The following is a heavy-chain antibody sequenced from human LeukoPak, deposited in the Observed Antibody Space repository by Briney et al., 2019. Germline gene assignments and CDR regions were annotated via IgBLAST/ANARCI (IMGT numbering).Heavy chain of an antibody. CDR1: GGSISSGDYY. D-gene: IGHD1-26*01. CDR3: AGFKWELRGFDS. J-gene: IGHJ4*02. Sequence: SQTLSLPCTVSGGSISSGDYYWSWIRQPPGTGLEWIGYIYYSGSTYYNPSLNSRVTRSVDTSKNQFSLMLSSVTAADTAVYCCAGFKWELRGFDSWGQGTLVTFSS. CDR2: IYYSGST. V-gene: IGHV4-30-4*08.